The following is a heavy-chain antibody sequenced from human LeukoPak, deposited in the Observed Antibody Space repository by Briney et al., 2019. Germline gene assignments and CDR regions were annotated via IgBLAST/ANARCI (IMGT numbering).Heavy chain of an antibody. CDR2: IYYSGST. Sequence: MTSETLSLTCTVSGGSISSYYWSRIRQPPGKGLEWIGYIYYSGSTNYNPSLKSRVTISVDTSKNQFSLKLSSVTAADTAVYYCARQRISWYNWFDPWGQGTLVTVSS. CDR3: ARQRISWYNWFDP. J-gene: IGHJ5*02. V-gene: IGHV4-59*08. CDR1: GGSISSYY. D-gene: IGHD6-13*01.